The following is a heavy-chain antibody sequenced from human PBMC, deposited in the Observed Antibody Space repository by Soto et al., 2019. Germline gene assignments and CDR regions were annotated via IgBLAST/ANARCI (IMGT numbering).Heavy chain of an antibody. Sequence: QVQLQESGPGLVKPSGTLSLTCAVSGGSISSSNWWSWVRQPPGKGLEWIGEIYYSGSTYYNPSLKSRVTISVDTSKNQFSLKLSSVTAADTAVYYCARSAIVATEYYFDYWGQGTLVTVSS. CDR2: IYYSGST. V-gene: IGHV4-4*02. CDR1: GGSISSSNW. CDR3: ARSAIVATEYYFDY. D-gene: IGHD5-12*01. J-gene: IGHJ4*02.